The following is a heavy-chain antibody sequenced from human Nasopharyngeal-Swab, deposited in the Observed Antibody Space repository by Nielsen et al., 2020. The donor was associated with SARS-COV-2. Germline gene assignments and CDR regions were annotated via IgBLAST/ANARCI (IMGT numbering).Heavy chain of an antibody. V-gene: IGHV4-34*01. CDR2: ITRSGNT. D-gene: IGHD2-2*01. Sequence: SETLSLTCSLNGVSFSGYPWGWIRQSPGKRLEWIGDITRSGNTNYNPALKSRVLMSVATSTDEFSLKLTSVTAADTAIYFCARVNNGGGIVPASYSFFMDVWGKGTSVAVSS. J-gene: IGHJ6*03. CDR1: GVSFSGYP. CDR3: ARVNNGGGIVPASYSFFMDV.